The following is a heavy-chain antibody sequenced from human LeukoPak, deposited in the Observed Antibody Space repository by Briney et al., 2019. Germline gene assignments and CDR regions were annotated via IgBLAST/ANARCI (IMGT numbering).Heavy chain of an antibody. V-gene: IGHV1-8*01. CDR1: GYTFTSYD. CDR3: ARQGELLAFDY. D-gene: IGHD3-10*01. Sequence: ASVKVSCKASGYTFTSYDINWVRQATGQGLEWMGWMNPISGNTGHAQKFQGRVTMTRDTSISTAYMELSSLRSEDTAVYYCARQGELLAFDYWGQGTLVTVSS. J-gene: IGHJ4*02. CDR2: MNPISGNT.